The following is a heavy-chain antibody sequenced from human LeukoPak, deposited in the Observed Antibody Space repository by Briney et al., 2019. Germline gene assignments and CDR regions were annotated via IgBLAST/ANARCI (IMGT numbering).Heavy chain of an antibody. J-gene: IGHJ3*02. D-gene: IGHD2-2*01. Sequence: PGGSLRLSCAASGFTFSSYWMHWVRQVPGKGLVWVSRINSDGSSTSYADSVKGRFTISRDNAKNTLYLQMNSLRAEDTAVYYCASSFCSSTSCYLEEGDAFDIWGQGTMVTVSS. CDR1: GFTFSSYW. V-gene: IGHV3-74*01. CDR3: ASSFCSSTSCYLEEGDAFDI. CDR2: INSDGSST.